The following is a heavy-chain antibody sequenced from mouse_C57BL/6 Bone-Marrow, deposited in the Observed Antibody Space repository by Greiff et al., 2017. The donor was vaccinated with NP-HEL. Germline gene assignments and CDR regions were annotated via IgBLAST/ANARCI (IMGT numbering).Heavy chain of an antibody. V-gene: IGHV1-50*01. D-gene: IGHD2-12*01. J-gene: IGHJ2*01. CDR1: GYTFTSYW. CDR3: AREDDGDY. Sequence: QVQLKQPGAELVKPGASVKLSCKASGYTFTSYWMQWVKQRPGQGLEWIGEIDPSDSYTNYNQKFKGKATLTVDTSTSTACMQLSGLTSEDSAVYYCAREDDGDYWGQGTTLTVSS. CDR2: IDPSDSYT.